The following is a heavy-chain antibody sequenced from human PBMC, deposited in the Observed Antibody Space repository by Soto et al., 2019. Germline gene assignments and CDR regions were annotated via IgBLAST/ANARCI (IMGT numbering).Heavy chain of an antibody. Sequence: QVRLQESGPGLVKPSETLSLICDVSSDSINNYYWSWVRQPPGKRLEWLGCMFYSGTTIYNPSLKGRIAISGDASKSQFSLKLTSVNAADTAVYYCARVSGYQDGYPPQFDYGGQGSLVTVSS. D-gene: IGHD5-12*01. J-gene: IGHJ4*02. CDR3: ARVSGYQDGYPPQFDY. CDR1: SDSINNYY. V-gene: IGHV4-59*01. CDR2: MFYSGTT.